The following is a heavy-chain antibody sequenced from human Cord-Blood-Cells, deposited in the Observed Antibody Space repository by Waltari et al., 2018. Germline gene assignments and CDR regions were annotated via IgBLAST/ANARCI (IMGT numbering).Heavy chain of an antibody. V-gene: IGHV4-38-2*01. CDR3: ASGYSSSDY. Sequence: QVQLQESGPGLVKPSETLSLTCAVSGYSISSGYYWGWIRQPPGKGLEWIGSIYHSGSTYYNPSLKSRGTISVDTSKNQFSLKLSSVTAADTAVYYCASGYSSSDYWGQGTLVTVSS. D-gene: IGHD6-6*01. CDR2: IYHSGST. J-gene: IGHJ4*02. CDR1: GYSISSGYY.